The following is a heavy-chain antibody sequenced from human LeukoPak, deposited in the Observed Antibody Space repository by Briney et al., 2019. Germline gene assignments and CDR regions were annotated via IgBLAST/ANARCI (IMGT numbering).Heavy chain of an antibody. D-gene: IGHD5-12*01. V-gene: IGHV4-61*02. CDR1: GGSISSGSYY. J-gene: IGHJ4*02. CDR2: IYTSGST. CDR3: ARDYFVRGGYGLDY. Sequence: TSETLSLTCTVSGGSISSGSYYWSWIRQPAGKGLEWIGRIYTSGSTNYDPSLKSRVTISVDTSKNQFSLKLSSVTAADTAVYYCARDYFVRGGYGLDYWGQGTLVTVSS.